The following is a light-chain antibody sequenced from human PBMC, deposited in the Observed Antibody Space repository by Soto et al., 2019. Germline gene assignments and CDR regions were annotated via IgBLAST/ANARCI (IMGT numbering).Light chain of an antibody. CDR2: GAS. CDR3: QQYDSSRWT. V-gene: IGKV3-20*01. Sequence: EIVLTQSPGTLSLSPGERATLSCRASQSVSSSYLAWYQQKPGQAPRLLIYGASSRATGIPDRFSGSGSGTDFTLTIGRLEPEDFAVYYCQQYDSSRWTFGQGTKVEIK. J-gene: IGKJ1*01. CDR1: QSVSSSY.